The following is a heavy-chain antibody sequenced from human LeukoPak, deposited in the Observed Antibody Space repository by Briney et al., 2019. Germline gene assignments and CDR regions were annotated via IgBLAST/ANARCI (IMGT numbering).Heavy chain of an antibody. J-gene: IGHJ4*02. V-gene: IGHV3-30*02. CDR3: ANLNSKRWLQPWGAFDI. Sequence: GSLRLSCAASGFTVSSNYMSWVRQAPGKGLEWVAFIWYDGSNKYYADSVKGRFTISRDNSKNTLYLQMNSLRAEDTAVYYCANLNSKRWLQPWGAFDIWGQGTLVTVSS. CDR1: GFTVSSNY. CDR2: IWYDGSNK. D-gene: IGHD5-24*01.